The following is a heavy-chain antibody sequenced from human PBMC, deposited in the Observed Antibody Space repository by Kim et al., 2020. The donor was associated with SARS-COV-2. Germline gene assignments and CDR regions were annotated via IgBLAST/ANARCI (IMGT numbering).Heavy chain of an antibody. CDR1: GFTFSSYG. J-gene: IGHJ6*02. CDR2: IWYDGSNK. Sequence: GGSLRLSCAASGFTFSSYGMHWVRQAPGKGLEWVAVIWYDGSNKYYADSVKGRFTISRDNSKNTLYLQMNSLRAEDTAVYYCARNRYYYDSSGYYEESYYYGIGVWGQAATVTLSS. V-gene: IGHV3-33*01. D-gene: IGHD3-22*01. CDR3: ARNRYYYDSSGYYEESYYYGIGV.